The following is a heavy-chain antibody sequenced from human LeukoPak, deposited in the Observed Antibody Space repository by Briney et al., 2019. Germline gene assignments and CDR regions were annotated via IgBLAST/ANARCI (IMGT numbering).Heavy chain of an antibody. V-gene: IGHV4-30-2*01. CDR3: ARQNSSSTAFDI. Sequence: PSQTLSLTCTVSGGSISSGGYYWSWIRQPPGKGLEWIGYIYHSGSTYYNPSLKSRVTISVDRSKNQFSLKLSSVTAADTAVYYCARQNSSSTAFDIWGQGTMVTVSS. D-gene: IGHD6-6*01. J-gene: IGHJ3*02. CDR1: GGSISSGGYY. CDR2: IYHSGST.